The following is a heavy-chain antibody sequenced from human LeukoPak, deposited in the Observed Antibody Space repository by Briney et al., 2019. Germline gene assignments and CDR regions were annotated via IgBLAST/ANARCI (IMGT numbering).Heavy chain of an antibody. CDR3: ATGQGHGMDV. CDR1: GFTFSSYW. J-gene: IGHJ6*02. V-gene: IGHV3-74*01. Sequence: PGGSLRLSCAASGFTFSSYWMPWVRQAPGKGLVWVSRINSDGSSTSYADSVKGRFTISRDNAKNTLYLQMNGLRAEDTAVYYCATGQGHGMDVWGQGTTVTVSS. CDR2: INSDGSST. D-gene: IGHD1-14*01.